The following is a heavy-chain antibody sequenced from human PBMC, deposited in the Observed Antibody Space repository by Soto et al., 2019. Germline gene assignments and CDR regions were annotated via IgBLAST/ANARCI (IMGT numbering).Heavy chain of an antibody. D-gene: IGHD6-19*01. V-gene: IGHV3-23*01. Sequence: GGSLRLSCAASGFTFSSYAMSWVRQAPGKGLEWVSAISGSGGSTYYADSVKGRFTISRDNSKNTLYLQMNSLRAEDTAVYYCAKYLAVAPRGDYFDYWGQGTLVTVSS. CDR1: GFTFSSYA. CDR3: AKYLAVAPRGDYFDY. J-gene: IGHJ4*02. CDR2: ISGSGGST.